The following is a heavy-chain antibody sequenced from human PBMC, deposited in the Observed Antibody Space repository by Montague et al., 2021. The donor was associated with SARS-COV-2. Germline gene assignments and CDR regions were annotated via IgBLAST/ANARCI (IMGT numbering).Heavy chain of an antibody. V-gene: IGHV4-34*01. Sequence: SETLSLTCAVYGGSFSGYYWTWIRQSPGEGLEWIAEINHSGTTNYNFNPSLRSRVTISVDTSKSQFSLKLSSVSAADTGVYYCARRDPQTLTMIGLRGKSASDYWSQGTLVTVSS. CDR2: INHSGTT. D-gene: IGHD4-23*01. CDR3: ARRDPQTLTMIGLRGKSASDY. CDR1: GGSFSGYY. J-gene: IGHJ4*02.